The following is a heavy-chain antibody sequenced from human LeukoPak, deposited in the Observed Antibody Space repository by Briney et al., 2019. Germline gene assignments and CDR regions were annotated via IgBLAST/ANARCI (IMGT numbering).Heavy chain of an antibody. CDR3: ARDGAVTGSYNWFDP. V-gene: IGHV1-2*02. CDR2: INGNTGDT. CDR1: GYTLTVYY. J-gene: IGHJ5*02. Sequence: GASVNVSCKASGYTLTVYYMHWVRQAPGQGGEGMGWINGNTGDTRYAEKFQGRVTMTRDTSISTAYMELRSLTSDDSAVYYCARDGAVTGSYNWFDPWGQGTLVTVSS. D-gene: IGHD6-19*01.